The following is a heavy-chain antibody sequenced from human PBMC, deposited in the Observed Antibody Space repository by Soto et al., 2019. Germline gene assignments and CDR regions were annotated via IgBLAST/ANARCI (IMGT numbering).Heavy chain of an antibody. CDR3: ARDQHHCNYDGRYYGMDV. CDR1: GFTFSSYS. D-gene: IGHD1-7*01. V-gene: IGHV3-21*01. J-gene: IGHJ6*02. Sequence: GGSLRLSCAASGFTFSSYSMNWVRQAPGKGLEWVSSISSSSSYIYYADSVKGRFTISRDNAKNSLYLQMNSLRAEDTAVYYCARDQHHCNYDGRYYGMDVWGQGTTVTV. CDR2: ISSSSSYI.